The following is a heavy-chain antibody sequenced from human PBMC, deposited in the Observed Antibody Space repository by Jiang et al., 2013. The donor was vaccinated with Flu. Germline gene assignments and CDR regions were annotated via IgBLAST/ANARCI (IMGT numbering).Heavy chain of an antibody. D-gene: IGHD6-13*01. V-gene: IGHV4-34*01. CDR2: INHSGST. CDR3: ARGTGIAAPYYYYGMDV. CDR1: GGSFSGYY. J-gene: IGHJ6*02. Sequence: LSLTCAVYGGSFSGYYWSWIRQPPGKGLEWIGEINHSGSTNYNPSLKSRVTISVDTSKNQFSLKLSSVTAADTAVYYCARGTGIAAPYYYYGMDVWGQGTTVTVSS.